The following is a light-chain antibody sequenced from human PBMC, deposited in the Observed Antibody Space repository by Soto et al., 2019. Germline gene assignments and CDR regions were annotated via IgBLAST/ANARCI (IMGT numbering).Light chain of an antibody. J-gene: IGKJ2*01. CDR3: HQYDNAPQT. CDR2: GAS. CDR1: QSVSNNY. V-gene: IGKV3-20*01. Sequence: EIVLTQSPGTLSLSPGERATLSCRASQSVSNNYLAWYQQKPGQAPRLLIYGASNRATGIPDRFSGSGSGTDFTLTISRLEPEDFAVYYCHQYDNAPQTYGQGTKV.